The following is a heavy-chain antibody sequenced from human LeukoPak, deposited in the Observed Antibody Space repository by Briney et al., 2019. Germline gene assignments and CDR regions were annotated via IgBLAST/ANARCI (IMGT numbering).Heavy chain of an antibody. CDR2: ISSSSTTI. CDR3: ARAFGGSYFQHPT. D-gene: IGHD1-26*01. V-gene: IGHV3-48*04. CDR1: GFTFSSYS. Sequence: GGSLRLSCAASGFTFSSYSMNWVRQAPGKGLEWISYISSSSTTIYYADSVKGRSTISRDNAKNSLYLQMNSLRAEDTAVYYCARAFGGSYFQHPTWGQGTLVTVSS. J-gene: IGHJ5*02.